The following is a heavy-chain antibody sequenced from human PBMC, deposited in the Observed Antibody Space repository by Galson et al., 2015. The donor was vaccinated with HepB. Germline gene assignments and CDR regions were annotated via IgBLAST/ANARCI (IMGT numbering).Heavy chain of an antibody. CDR2: INPSGGST. CDR3: ASLARHGSSNRWGMDV. J-gene: IGHJ6*02. CDR1: GYTFTSYY. D-gene: IGHD4-23*01. Sequence: SVKVSCKASGYTFTSYYMHWVRQAPGQGLEWMGIINPSGGSTSYAQKFQGRVTMTRDTSTSTVYMELSSLRSEDTAVYYCASLARHGSSNRWGMDVWGQGTTVTVSS. V-gene: IGHV1-46*03.